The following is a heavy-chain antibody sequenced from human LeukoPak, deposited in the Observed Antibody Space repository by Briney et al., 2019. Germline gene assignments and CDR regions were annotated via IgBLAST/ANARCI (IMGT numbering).Heavy chain of an antibody. CDR2: ISASGGST. V-gene: IGHV3-23*01. CDR3: AEDQRWESPHYLDS. D-gene: IGHD1-26*01. Sequence: GGSLRLSCAASGFTFSSSAMSWVRQVPGKGLEWVSGISASGGSTYYADSVRGRFTISRDNSKNTLYVQMNSLRDEDTAVYYCAEDQRWESPHYLDSWGQGTLVTVSS. J-gene: IGHJ4*02. CDR1: GFTFSSSA.